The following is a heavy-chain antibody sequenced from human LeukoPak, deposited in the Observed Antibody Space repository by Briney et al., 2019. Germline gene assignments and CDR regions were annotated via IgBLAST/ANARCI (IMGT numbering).Heavy chain of an antibody. CDR3: ARAFGITWYDY. CDR2: MTTDDST. CDR1: GFTFNNYA. J-gene: IGHJ4*02. Sequence: GGSLRLSCAASGFTFNNYAISWVRQAPGKGLEWVSSMTTDDSTYYADSVKGRFTISRDNSKNTVYLQMDSLRAEDTAVYHCARAFGITWYDYWGQGTLVSVSS. D-gene: IGHD3-16*01. V-gene: IGHV3-23*01.